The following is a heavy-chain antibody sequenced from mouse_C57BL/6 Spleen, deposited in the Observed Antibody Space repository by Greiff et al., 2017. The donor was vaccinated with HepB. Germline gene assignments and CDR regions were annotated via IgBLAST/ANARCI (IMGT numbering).Heavy chain of an antibody. D-gene: IGHD1-1*01. J-gene: IGHJ1*03. Sequence: EVQRVESGGGLVKPGGSLKLSCAASGFTFSDYGMHWVRQAPEKGLEWVAYISSGSSTIYYADTVKGRFTISRDNAKNTLFLQMTSLRSEDTAMYYCAIITTVVPPYFDVWGTGTTVTVSS. CDR1: GFTFSDYG. CDR2: ISSGSSTI. CDR3: AIITTVVPPYFDV. V-gene: IGHV5-17*01.